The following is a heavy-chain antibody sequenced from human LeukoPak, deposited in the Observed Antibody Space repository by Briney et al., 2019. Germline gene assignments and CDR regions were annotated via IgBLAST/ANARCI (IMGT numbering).Heavy chain of an antibody. CDR2: IYSGGST. CDR3: AREAVAGFDH. J-gene: IGHJ4*02. D-gene: IGHD6-19*01. Sequence: GGSLRLSCAASGFTVSSNYMSWVRQAPGRGLEWVSVIYSGGSTYYADSVKGRFTISRDNSKNTLYLQMNSLRADDTAVYYCAREAVAGFDHWDQGTLVTVSS. CDR1: GFTVSSNY. V-gene: IGHV3-53*01.